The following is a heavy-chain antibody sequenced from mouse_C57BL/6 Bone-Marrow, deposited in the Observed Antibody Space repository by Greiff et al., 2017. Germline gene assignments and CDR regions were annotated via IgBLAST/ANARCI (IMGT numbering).Heavy chain of an antibody. CDR3: AREGGVVFAY. J-gene: IGHJ3*01. Sequence: QVQLKESGAELVRPGTSVKMSCKASGYTFTNYWIGWAKQRPGHGLEWIGDIYPGGGCTNYNEKFKGKATLTADKSSSTAYMQFSSLTSEDSAIYYCAREGGVVFAYWGQETLVTVSA. CDR1: GYTFTNYW. V-gene: IGHV1-63*01. CDR2: IYPGGGCT.